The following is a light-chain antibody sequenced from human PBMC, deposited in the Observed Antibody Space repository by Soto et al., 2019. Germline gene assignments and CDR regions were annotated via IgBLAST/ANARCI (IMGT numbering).Light chain of an antibody. V-gene: IGKV3-11*01. J-gene: IGKJ4*01. CDR1: QSVSSY. CDR3: QQRSNWPLT. CDR2: DAS. Sequence: EIVLTQSPATLSLSPGERATLSCRASQSVSSYLAWYQQKPGQAPRLLIYDASNRATGIPARFSGSGSGTDCTLTISSLEPEDFAVYYCQQRSNWPLTFVGGTKVEIK.